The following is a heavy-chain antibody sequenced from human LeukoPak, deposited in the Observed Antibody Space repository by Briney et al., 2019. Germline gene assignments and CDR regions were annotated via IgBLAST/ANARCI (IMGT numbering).Heavy chain of an antibody. J-gene: IGHJ2*01. CDR2: IYHTGST. Sequence: SETLSLTCTVSGHSIINSYYWGWIRQPPGKGLEWIGSIYHTGSTYYNPSLKSRVTISLDTSKNQFSLKLNSVTAADTAVYYCARRNEYSNYWFFDLWGRGTLVTVSS. CDR1: GHSIINSYY. D-gene: IGHD2-15*01. V-gene: IGHV4-38-2*02. CDR3: ARRNEYSNYWFFDL.